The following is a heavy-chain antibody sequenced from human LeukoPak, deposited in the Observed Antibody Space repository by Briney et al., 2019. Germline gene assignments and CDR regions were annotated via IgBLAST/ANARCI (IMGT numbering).Heavy chain of an antibody. CDR3: GGGLSGAPDY. Sequence: GGSLRLSCVGSGFTFSNHALHWVRQFPGKRLEYVSAISNNGRSTHYTDSVKGRFTVSRENSKETVYLQLGSLRPEDTALYYCGGGLSGAPDYWGRGTLVTVSS. D-gene: IGHD3-10*01. CDR2: ISNNGRST. V-gene: IGHV3-64*02. CDR1: GFTFSNHA. J-gene: IGHJ1*01.